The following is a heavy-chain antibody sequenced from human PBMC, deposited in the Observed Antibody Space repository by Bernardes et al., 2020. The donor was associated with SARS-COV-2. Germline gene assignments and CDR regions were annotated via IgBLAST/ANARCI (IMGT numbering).Heavy chain of an antibody. Sequence: GGSLRLSCAASGFTFNKYAMSWVRQAPGKGLEWVSTISSRAGSTFYADSVKGRFTISRDNSKDTVFLQMNDLRAEDTAVYYCWAVTRYWGQGTLVTVSS. V-gene: IGHV3-23*01. CDR3: WAVTRY. CDR2: ISSRAGST. D-gene: IGHD4-17*01. J-gene: IGHJ4*02. CDR1: GFTFNKYA.